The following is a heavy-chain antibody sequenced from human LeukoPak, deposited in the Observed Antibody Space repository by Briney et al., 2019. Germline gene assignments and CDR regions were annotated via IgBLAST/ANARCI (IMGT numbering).Heavy chain of an antibody. V-gene: IGHV1-18*01. D-gene: IGHD3-10*01. CDR2: ISAYNGNT. CDR3: ARDRRTMNYYGSGSYYNVAWFDP. CDR1: GYTFTSYG. Sequence: ASVKVSCKASGYTFTSYGISWVRQAPGQGLEWMGWISAYNGNTNYAQKLQGRVTMTTDTSTSTACMELRSLRSDDTAVYYCARDRRTMNYYGSGSYYNVAWFDPWGQGTLVTVSS. J-gene: IGHJ5*02.